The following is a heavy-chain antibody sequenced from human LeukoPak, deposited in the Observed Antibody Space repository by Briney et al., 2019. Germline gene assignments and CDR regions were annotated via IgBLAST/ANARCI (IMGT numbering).Heavy chain of an antibody. J-gene: IGHJ3*02. CDR1: GYSISSGYY. Sequence: SETLSLTCAVSGYSISSGYYWGWIRQPPGKGLEWIGSIYHSGSTYYNPSLKSRVTISVDTSKNQFSLKLSSVTAADTAVYYCARQVGAYAFDIWGQRTMVTVSS. D-gene: IGHD1-26*01. CDR3: ARQVGAYAFDI. V-gene: IGHV4-38-2*01. CDR2: IYHSGST.